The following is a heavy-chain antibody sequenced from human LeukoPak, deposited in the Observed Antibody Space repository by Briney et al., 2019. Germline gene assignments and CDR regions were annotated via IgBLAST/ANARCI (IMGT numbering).Heavy chain of an antibody. CDR3: ARVGYSYGWFDP. CDR1: GGSFSGYY. CDR2: INHSGST. J-gene: IGHJ5*02. D-gene: IGHD5-18*01. V-gene: IGHV4-34*01. Sequence: TSETLSLTCAVYGGSFSGYYWSWIRQPPGKGLEWIGEINHSGSTNYNPSLKSRVTISVDTSKNQFSLKLSSVTAADTAVYYCARVGYSYGWFDPWGQGTLVTVSS.